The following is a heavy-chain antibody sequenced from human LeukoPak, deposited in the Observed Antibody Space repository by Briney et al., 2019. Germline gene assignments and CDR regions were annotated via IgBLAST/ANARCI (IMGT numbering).Heavy chain of an antibody. CDR1: GGSISGYH. D-gene: IGHD3-10*01. Sequence: PSETPSLTCTVSGGSISGYHWSWIRQSPGKGLEWIGYIYYSGTISYNPSLKSRVTISVDTSKNQFSLRLSSVTAADTAVFYCARVGKNYYGSGSYLDYWGQGTLVTVSS. CDR3: ARVGKNYYGSGSYLDY. J-gene: IGHJ4*02. V-gene: IGHV4-59*01. CDR2: IYYSGTI.